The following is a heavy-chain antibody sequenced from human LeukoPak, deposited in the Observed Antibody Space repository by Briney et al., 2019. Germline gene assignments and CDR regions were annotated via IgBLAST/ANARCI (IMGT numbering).Heavy chain of an antibody. CDR2: ISGSGGST. CDR1: GFTFSSYG. V-gene: IGHV3-23*01. CDR3: AKGSHYDILTGYSYFDY. J-gene: IGHJ4*02. D-gene: IGHD3-9*01. Sequence: GGSLRLSCAASGFTFSSYGMHWVRQAPGKGLEWVSAISGSGGSTYYADSVKGRFTISRDNSKNTLYLQMNSLRAEDTAVYYCAKGSHYDILTGYSYFDYWGQGTLVTVSS.